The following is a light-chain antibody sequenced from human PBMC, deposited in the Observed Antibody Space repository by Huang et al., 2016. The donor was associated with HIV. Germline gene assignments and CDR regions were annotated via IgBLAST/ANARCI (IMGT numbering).Light chain of an antibody. CDR2: DAS. J-gene: IGKJ4*01. CDR3: QQYGSSPLT. Sequence: EMVLTQSPATLSLSPGERATLSCGASQGLSSTDLPWYQPKPGLASRLLIYDASNRATGIPDRFSGSGSVTDFTLTISRLEPEDFAVYYCQQYGSSPLTFGGGTKVEIK. V-gene: IGKV3D-20*01. CDR1: QGLSSTD.